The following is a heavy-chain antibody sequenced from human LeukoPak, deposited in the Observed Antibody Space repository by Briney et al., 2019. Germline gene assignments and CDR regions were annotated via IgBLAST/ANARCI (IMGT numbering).Heavy chain of an antibody. CDR2: INPNSGGT. D-gene: IGHD3-22*01. J-gene: IGHJ4*02. Sequence: ASVKVSCKASGYTFTGYYMHWVRQAPGQGLEWMGWINPNSGGTNYAQKFQGRVTMTRDTSISTAYMELSRLRSDDTAVYYCAREGHLHYYDSSGYFVGDYWGQGTLVTVSS. CDR1: GYTFTGYY. V-gene: IGHV1-2*02. CDR3: AREGHLHYYDSSGYFVGDY.